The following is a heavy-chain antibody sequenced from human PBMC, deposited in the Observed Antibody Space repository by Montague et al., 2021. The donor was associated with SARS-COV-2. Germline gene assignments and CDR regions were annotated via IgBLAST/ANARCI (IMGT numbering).Heavy chain of an antibody. CDR1: GGSISSYY. CDR3: ARGIAGTYCGGDCYNNWFDP. D-gene: IGHD2-21*02. J-gene: IGHJ5*02. V-gene: IGHV4-59*01. CDR2: IYHSGST. Sequence: SETLSLTCTVSGGSISSYYRSWIRQPPGKGLEWIGYIYHSGSTNYNPSLKSRVTISVDTSKNQFSLKLSSVTAADTAVYYCARGIAGTYCGGDCYNNWFDPWGQGPLVTVSS.